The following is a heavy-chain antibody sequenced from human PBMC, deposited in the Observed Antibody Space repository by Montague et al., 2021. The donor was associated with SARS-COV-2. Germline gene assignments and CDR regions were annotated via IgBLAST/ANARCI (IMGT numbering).Heavy chain of an antibody. CDR1: LHCVVVEHQY. CDR2: LYTRENT. V-gene: IGHV4-61*01. J-gene: IGHJ5*02. CDR3: ARAWRYVDYSGVHFAP. Sequence: SETLSLTCAGYLHCVVVEHQYRSGKPQSQLQAPPGLVSLYTRENTNYNPSLESRLTMSVDTSKNQSSLKLRSVTAADAAVYHCARAWRYVDYSGVHFAPWGQGTLVTVSS. D-gene: IGHD4-17*01.